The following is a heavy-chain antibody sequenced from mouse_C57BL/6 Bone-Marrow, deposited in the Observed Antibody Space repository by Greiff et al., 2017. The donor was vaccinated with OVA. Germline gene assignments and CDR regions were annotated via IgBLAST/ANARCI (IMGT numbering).Heavy chain of an antibody. Sequence: EVTLMESGGGLVKPGGSLKLSCAASGFTFSSYAMSWVRQTPEKRLEWVATISDGGSYTYYPDNVKGRFTISRDNAKNNLYLQMSHLKSEDTAMYYCAKLNWDWYFDVWGTGTTVTVSS. CDR1: GFTFSSYA. J-gene: IGHJ1*03. D-gene: IGHD4-1*01. CDR3: AKLNWDWYFDV. CDR2: ISDGGSYT. V-gene: IGHV5-4*03.